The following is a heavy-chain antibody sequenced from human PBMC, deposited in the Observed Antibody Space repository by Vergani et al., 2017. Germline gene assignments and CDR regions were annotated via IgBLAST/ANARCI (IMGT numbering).Heavy chain of an antibody. Sequence: QVQLVQSGAEVKKPGSSVKVSCKASGGTFSSYTISWVRQAPGQGLEWMGRIIPILGIANYAQKFQGRVTITADKSTSTAYMELSSLRSEDTAVYYCARQDCSGGSCYSHYSYYGMAVWGQGPTVTVSS. V-gene: IGHV1-69*02. D-gene: IGHD2-15*01. CDR2: IIPILGIA. J-gene: IGHJ6*02. CDR1: GGTFSSYT. CDR3: ARQDCSGGSCYSHYSYYGMAV.